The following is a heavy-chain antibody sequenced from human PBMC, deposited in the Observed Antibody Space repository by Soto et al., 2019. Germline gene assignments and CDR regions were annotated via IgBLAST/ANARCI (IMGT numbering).Heavy chain of an antibody. CDR2: ISTAHSDV. CDR3: ARDLTYIRQY. Sequence: QVQLVQSADEVKKPGASVKVSCKTSGYTFTDYGIIWVRQAPGQGLEWMGWISTAHSDVGYAQKFQGRFTMTTDKSTSTAYMELRSLTSDDTAVYFCARDLTYIRQYWGQGTLVTVSS. D-gene: IGHD2-2*02. V-gene: IGHV1-18*01. CDR1: GYTFTDYG. J-gene: IGHJ4*02.